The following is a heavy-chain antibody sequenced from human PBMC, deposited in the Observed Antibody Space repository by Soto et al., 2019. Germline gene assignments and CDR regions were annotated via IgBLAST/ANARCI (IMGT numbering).Heavy chain of an antibody. CDR2: IWYAGSNK. Sequence: QVQLVESGGGVVQPGRSLRLSCAASGFTFNNYGIHWVRQAPGKGLEWVAVIWYAGSNKDHADPVKGRVTISRDNYKKTVDLQRNSLRVEDTAVYYCARDWGGQKRARTVAPDDWGQGTLVTVSS. CDR1: GFTFNNYG. CDR3: ARDWGGQKRARTVAPDD. J-gene: IGHJ4*02. D-gene: IGHD2-21*01. V-gene: IGHV3-33*01.